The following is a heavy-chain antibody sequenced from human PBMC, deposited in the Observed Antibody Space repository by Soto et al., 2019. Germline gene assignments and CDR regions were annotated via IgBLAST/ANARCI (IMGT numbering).Heavy chain of an antibody. CDR2: ISDDGSNK. CDR1: GFSFSSYS. D-gene: IGHD2-21*02. Sequence: SLRLSCAASGFSFSSYSMHWFRQAPGKGLEWVTVISDDGSNKYYADSVQGRFTISRDKSKNTLYLQMNSLSAEDTAVYYCTRHALQFCGGDCYLLPYFDLWGRGTLVTVSS. V-gene: IGHV3-30*03. J-gene: IGHJ2*01. CDR3: TRHALQFCGGDCYLLPYFDL.